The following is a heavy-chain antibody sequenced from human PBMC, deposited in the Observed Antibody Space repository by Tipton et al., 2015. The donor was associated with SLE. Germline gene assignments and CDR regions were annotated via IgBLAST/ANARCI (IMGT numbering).Heavy chain of an antibody. J-gene: IGHJ4*02. D-gene: IGHD4-17*01. V-gene: IGHV3-74*01. CDR1: GFTFSSYW. Sequence: GSLRLSCAASGFTFSSYWMHWVRQAPGKGLVWVSRINTDGRTTTYADSVKGRFTISRDNAKNTLYLQMNSLRAEDAAVYYCAKGWPYGDYLYYFDYWGQGTLVTVSS. CDR3: AKGWPYGDYLYYFDY. CDR2: INTDGRTT.